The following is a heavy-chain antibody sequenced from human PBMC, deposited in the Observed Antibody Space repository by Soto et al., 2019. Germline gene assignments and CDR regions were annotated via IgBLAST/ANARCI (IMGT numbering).Heavy chain of an antibody. CDR2: IIPIFGTA. J-gene: IGHJ3*02. D-gene: IGHD3-22*01. Sequence: QVQLVQSGAEVKKPGSSVKVSCKASGGTFSSYAISWVRQAPGQGLEWMGGIIPIFGTANYAQKCQGRVTITADESTSTAYMELSSLRSEDTAVYYCASPYYYDSSGQYDAFDIWGQGTMVTVSS. CDR1: GGTFSSYA. V-gene: IGHV1-69*01. CDR3: ASPYYYDSSGQYDAFDI.